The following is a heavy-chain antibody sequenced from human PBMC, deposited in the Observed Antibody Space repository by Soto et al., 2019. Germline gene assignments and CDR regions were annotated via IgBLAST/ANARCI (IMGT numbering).Heavy chain of an antibody. CDR1: GYTFTSYG. V-gene: IGHV1-18*04. CDR3: ARDLRGKSYFFDY. J-gene: IGHJ4*02. CDR2: ISPYTYTT. D-gene: IGHD2-15*01. Sequence: QVQLVQSGAEVKKPGASVKVSCKTSGYTFTSYGVSWLRPAPGQGLEWMGWISPYTYTTNYAQKFHGRVTMTTATSTSTAYMELRSLLSDDTALCYCARDLRGKSYFFDYWGQGTLITVSS.